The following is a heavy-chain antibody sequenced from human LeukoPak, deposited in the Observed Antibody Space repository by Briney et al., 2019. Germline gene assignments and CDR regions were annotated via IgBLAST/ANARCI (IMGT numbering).Heavy chain of an antibody. Sequence: GGSLRLSCAASGFTFSSYAMHWVRHAPGKGLEWVAVISYDGSNKYYADSVKGRFTISRDNSKNTLYLYMNSLRAEDTAVYYCARDKQQLSSYYHGMDVWGQGTTVTVSS. CDR1: GFTFSSYA. CDR2: ISYDGSNK. D-gene: IGHD6-13*01. V-gene: IGHV3-30-3*01. CDR3: ARDKQQLSSYYHGMDV. J-gene: IGHJ6*02.